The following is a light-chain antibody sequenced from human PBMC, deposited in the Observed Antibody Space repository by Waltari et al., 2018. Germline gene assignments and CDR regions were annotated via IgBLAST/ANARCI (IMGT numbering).Light chain of an antibody. CDR1: QSLVHRGGNTY. Sequence: DAVLTQSPLSLPATLGQPASISCKSSQSLVHRGGNTYLNWFQQRPGQSPRGLIFKVSTRDAGVPDRFRGSGSGTDFTLKISRVEAEDFGVYYCMQGTHWPYTFGQGTRLEIK. V-gene: IGKV2-30*02. CDR2: KVS. CDR3: MQGTHWPYT. J-gene: IGKJ5*01.